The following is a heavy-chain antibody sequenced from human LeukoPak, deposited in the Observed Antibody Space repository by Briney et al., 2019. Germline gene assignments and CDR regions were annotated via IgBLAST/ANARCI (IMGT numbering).Heavy chain of an antibody. V-gene: IGHV3-30*18. J-gene: IGHJ4*01. CDR3: AKDQILEGFDY. CDR1: GFTFSSYG. CDR2: ISYDGSNK. Sequence: PGGSLRLSCAASGFTFSSYGMHWVRQAPGKGLEWVAVISYDGSNKYYADSVKGRFTISRDNSKNTLYLRMNSLRAEDTAVYYCAKDQILEGFDYWGQEPWSPSPQ.